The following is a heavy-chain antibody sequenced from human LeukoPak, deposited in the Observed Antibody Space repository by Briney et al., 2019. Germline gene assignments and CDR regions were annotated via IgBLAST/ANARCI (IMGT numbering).Heavy chain of an antibody. CDR2: ISYNGRRK. D-gene: IGHD3-22*01. CDR3: ARDGHDSSGYYEDY. J-gene: IGHJ4*02. V-gene: IGHV3-30*03. Sequence: GGSLRLSCATSGFTFNTYAIHWVRQAPGKGLEWEALISYNGRRKEYAESVKGRFTIDRDNSKSTVFLQMNSLRPDDTAVYSCARDGHDSSGYYEDYWGQGTLVTVSS. CDR1: GFTFNTYA.